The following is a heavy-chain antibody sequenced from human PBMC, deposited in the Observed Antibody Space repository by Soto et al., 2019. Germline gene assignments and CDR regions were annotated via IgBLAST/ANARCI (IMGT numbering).Heavy chain of an antibody. CDR2: ISGSGGST. D-gene: IGHD6-6*01. CDR1: GVTRSGHG. V-gene: IGHV3-23*01. J-gene: IGHJ6*04. Sequence: SLRPCSAASGVTRSGHGMRRILQAPGKGLEWVSAISGSGGSTYYADSVKGRFTISRDNSKNTLYLQMNSLRAEDTAVYYCAKEEQLALYYYGMDVWGKGTTVTVSS. CDR3: AKEEQLALYYYGMDV.